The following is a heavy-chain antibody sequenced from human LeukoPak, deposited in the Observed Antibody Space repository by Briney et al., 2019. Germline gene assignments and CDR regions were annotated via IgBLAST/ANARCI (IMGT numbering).Heavy chain of an antibody. J-gene: IGHJ3*02. CDR1: GFTFSRYW. CDR3: ARRFGLDAFDI. Sequence: GGSLRLSCAASGFTFSRYWMHWVRQAPGKGLVWVSHINSDGSSTSYADSVKGRFTISRDNAKSTLYLQMNSLRAEDTAVYYCARRFGLDAFDIWGQGTMVTVSS. CDR2: INSDGSST. V-gene: IGHV3-74*01. D-gene: IGHD3-16*01.